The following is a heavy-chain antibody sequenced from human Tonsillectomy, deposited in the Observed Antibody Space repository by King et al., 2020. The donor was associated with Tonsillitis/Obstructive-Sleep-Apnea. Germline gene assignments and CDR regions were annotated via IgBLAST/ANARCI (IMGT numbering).Heavy chain of an antibody. CDR2: IYNGGST. CDR3: ARDIVTTSGGSYYFNY. CDR1: GFTVSSNY. D-gene: IGHD5-12*01. V-gene: IGHV3-53*01. J-gene: IGHJ4*02. Sequence: VQLVESGGGLIQPGGSLRLSCAASGFTVSSNYMSWVRQAPGKGLEWVSVIYNGGSTNYEDSGKGRFTISRDNSKNTLYLQMNSLRAEDTAVYYCARDIVTTSGGSYYFNYWGQGTLVTVSS.